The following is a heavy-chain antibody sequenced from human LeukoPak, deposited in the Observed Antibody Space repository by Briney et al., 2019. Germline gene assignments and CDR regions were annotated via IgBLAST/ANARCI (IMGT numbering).Heavy chain of an antibody. CDR1: GFTFSNYW. D-gene: IGHD6-19*01. V-gene: IGHV3-7*03. CDR3: ARDWQTRSGRSNF. Sequence: PGGSLRLSCAASGFTFSNYWMSWVRQAPGKGLEWVANIKQDGSERYYVDSVKGRFTISRDNAKNSLYLQMNSLRAEDTAVYYCARDWQTRSGRSNFWGQGILVTVSS. J-gene: IGHJ4*02. CDR2: IKQDGSER.